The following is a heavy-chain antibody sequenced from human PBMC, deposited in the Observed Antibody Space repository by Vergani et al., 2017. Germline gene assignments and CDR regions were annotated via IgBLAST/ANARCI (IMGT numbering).Heavy chain of an antibody. D-gene: IGHD2-8*02. Sequence: EVQLLESGGGLVQPGGSLRLSCAASGFNFRSYHMSWVRQAPGKGLEWVSSISGNNDDVYYADSVKGRFTISRDNAKNSLYLDMSSLRAEDTAVYYCARDRGDWRYSRYFYNYYMDVWGKGTTVTVSS. CDR2: ISGNNDDV. CDR1: GFNFRSYH. CDR3: ARDRGDWRYSRYFYNYYMDV. J-gene: IGHJ6*03. V-gene: IGHV3-21*01.